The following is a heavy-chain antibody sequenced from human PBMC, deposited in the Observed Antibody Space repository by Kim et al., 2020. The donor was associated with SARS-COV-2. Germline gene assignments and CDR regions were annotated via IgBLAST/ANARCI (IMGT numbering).Heavy chain of an antibody. CDR3: ARDLAHSPPTRWFDT. D-gene: IGHD4-4*01. J-gene: IGHJ5*01. CDR2: LYDRRST. V-gene: IGHV4-4*02. CDR1: GGTIRSSNR. Sequence: AETLSLTCAVSGGTIRSSNRWSWVRQPPGKGVEGIGDLYDRRSTNYNPSVKGRVTISGDKSKNQLSLKMSSVTVEDTDLYYCARDLAHSPPTRWFDTLG.